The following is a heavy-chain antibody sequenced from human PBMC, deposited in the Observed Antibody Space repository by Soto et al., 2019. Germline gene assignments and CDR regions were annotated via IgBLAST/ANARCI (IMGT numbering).Heavy chain of an antibody. V-gene: IGHV4-31*03. J-gene: IGHJ4*02. CDR2: IYYSGST. Sequence: SETLSLSCTVSGGSISSGGYYWSWIRQHPGKSLEWIGYIYYSGSTYYNPSLKSRVTISVDTSKNQFSLMLSSVTAADTAVYYCASTNSSGYYYFAYWGQGTLVTVSS. CDR3: ASTNSSGYYYFAY. D-gene: IGHD3-22*01. CDR1: GGSISSGGYY.